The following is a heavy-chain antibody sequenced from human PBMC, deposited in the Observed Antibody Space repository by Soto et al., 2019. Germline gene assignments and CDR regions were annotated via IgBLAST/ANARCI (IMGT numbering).Heavy chain of an antibody. CDR3: ARVLTMVRGDYYFDY. V-gene: IGHV4-4*02. Sequence: SETLSLTCAVSSGSISSSNWWSWVRQPPGKGLEWIGEIYHSGSTNYNPSLKSRVTISVDKSKNQFSLKLSSVTAADTAVYYCARVLTMVRGDYYFDYWGQGTLVTVSS. CDR1: SGSISSSNW. CDR2: IYHSGST. J-gene: IGHJ4*02. D-gene: IGHD3-10*01.